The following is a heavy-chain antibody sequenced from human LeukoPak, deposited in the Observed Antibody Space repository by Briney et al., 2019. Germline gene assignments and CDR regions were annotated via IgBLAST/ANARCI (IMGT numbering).Heavy chain of an antibody. V-gene: IGHV3-11*04. CDR1: GFTFSDYY. CDR3: ARDPGEMATVYYFDY. D-gene: IGHD5-24*01. J-gene: IGHJ4*02. CDR2: ISSSGSTI. Sequence: GGSLRLSCAASGFTFSDYYMSWIRQAPGKGLEWVSYISSSGSTIYYADSVKGRFTISRDNAKNSLYLQMNSLRAEDTAVYYCARDPGEMATVYYFDYWGQGTLVTVST.